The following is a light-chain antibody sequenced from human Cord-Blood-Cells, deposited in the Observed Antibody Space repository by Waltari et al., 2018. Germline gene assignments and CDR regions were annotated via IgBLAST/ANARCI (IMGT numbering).Light chain of an antibody. CDR3: NSRDSSGNRWV. CDR1: SLRIHY. CDR2: GKD. V-gene: IGLV3-19*01. Sequence: SSELTQDPAVSVALGQTVRSTCQGCSLRIHYESWYQQKQGQAPLLVIYGKDNRPSGIPDRFSGSSSGNTASLTITGAQAEDEADYYCNSRDSSGNRWVFGGGTMLTGL. J-gene: IGLJ3*02.